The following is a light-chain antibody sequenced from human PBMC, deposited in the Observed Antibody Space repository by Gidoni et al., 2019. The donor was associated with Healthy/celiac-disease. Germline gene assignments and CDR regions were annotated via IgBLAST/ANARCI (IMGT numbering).Light chain of an antibody. CDR2: GNS. Sequence: QSVLTQPPSVSGAPGQRVTLSCTGSSSTIGAGYDVHWYQQLPGSAPKLLIYGNSNRPSGVPDRFTGSKSGTAASLAITGLQAEDDAVYYCQAYDISLSGSVVFGGGTKLTVL. CDR3: QAYDISLSGSVV. J-gene: IGLJ2*01. CDR1: SSTIGAGYD. V-gene: IGLV1-40*01.